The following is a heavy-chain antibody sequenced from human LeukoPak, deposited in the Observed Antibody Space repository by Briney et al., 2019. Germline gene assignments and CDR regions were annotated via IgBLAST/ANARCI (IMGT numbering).Heavy chain of an antibody. CDR3: ARAGDGNYRTYWYFDL. V-gene: IGHV4-59*01. J-gene: IGHJ2*01. D-gene: IGHD3-10*01. CDR2: IYYSGST. Sequence: SETLSLTCTVSGGSFSSYYWTWIRQPPGKAVEWIGYIYYSGSTNYNPSLKSRVTISVDTSKNQFSLKLNSVTAADTAVSYCARAGDGNYRTYWYFDLWGRGTLVTVS. CDR1: GGSFSSYY.